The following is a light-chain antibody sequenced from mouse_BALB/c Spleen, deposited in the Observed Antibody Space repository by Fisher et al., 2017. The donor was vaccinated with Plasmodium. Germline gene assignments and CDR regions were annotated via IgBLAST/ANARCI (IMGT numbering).Light chain of an antibody. J-gene: IGKJ1*01. Sequence: DIVLTQSPSSMYSSLGERVTITCKASQGIKSYLSWFQQKPGKSPKTLISRANRLVDGVPSRFSGSGSGQDFSLTISSLDYEDVGIYYCQQYYDFPRTFGGGTKLEIK. CDR1: QGIKSY. CDR2: RAN. V-gene: IGKV14-111*01. CDR3: QQYYDFPRT.